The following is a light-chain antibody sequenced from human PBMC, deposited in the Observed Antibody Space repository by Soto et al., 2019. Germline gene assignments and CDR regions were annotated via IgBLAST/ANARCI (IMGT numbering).Light chain of an antibody. CDR2: LGS. V-gene: IGKV2-28*01. Sequence: EIVMTQSPPSLTVTPGEPASISCRSSQRLLHSNGNHFLDWYLQKPGQSPQLLIYLGSYRASGVPDRVSGSGAGPDFTLKITRVEAEDVGIYYCMQALQTPYTFGQGTKLEIK. CDR3: MQALQTPYT. J-gene: IGKJ2*01. CDR1: QRLLHSNGNHF.